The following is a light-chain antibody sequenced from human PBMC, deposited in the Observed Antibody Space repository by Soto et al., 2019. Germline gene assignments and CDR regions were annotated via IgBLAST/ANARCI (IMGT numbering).Light chain of an antibody. J-gene: IGKJ5*01. V-gene: IGKV1-12*01. Sequence: DIQMTQSPSSVSASVGDRVTITCRASQGIRSWLAWYQQKPGNTPKLLIYAASSLQSGVPSRFSGSGSGTDFTLTISSLQPEDSATYYCQQANSFPRTFCQGTRLEIK. CDR2: AAS. CDR3: QQANSFPRT. CDR1: QGIRSW.